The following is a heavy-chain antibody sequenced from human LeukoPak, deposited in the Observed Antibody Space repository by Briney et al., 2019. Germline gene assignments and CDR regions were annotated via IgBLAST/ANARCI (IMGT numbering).Heavy chain of an antibody. Sequence: GRSLRLSCAATGFTFKDYGMHWVRQPPGKGLEWVSSINWNGGGTDYADSVKGRYTISRDNAKNSLYLQLSSLRPEDTALYYCAKHMRATNTYSFFGLDVWGQGTTVTVSS. D-gene: IGHD1-26*01. CDR3: AKHMRATNTYSFFGLDV. V-gene: IGHV3-9*01. J-gene: IGHJ6*02. CDR2: INWNGGGT. CDR1: GFTFKDYG.